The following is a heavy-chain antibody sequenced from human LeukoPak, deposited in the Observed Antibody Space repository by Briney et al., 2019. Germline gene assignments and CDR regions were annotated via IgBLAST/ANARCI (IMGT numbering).Heavy chain of an antibody. CDR3: TRGVVAGTWDYFDY. CDR1: GFTFGDYA. J-gene: IGHJ4*02. V-gene: IGHV3-49*04. D-gene: IGHD6-19*01. CDR2: IRSKAYGGTT. Sequence: PGGSLRLSCTASGFTFGDYAMSWVRQAPGKGLEWVGFIRSKAYGGTTEYAASVKGRFTISRDDSKSIAYLQMNGLKTEDTAVYYCTRGVVAGTWDYFDYWGQGTLVTVSS.